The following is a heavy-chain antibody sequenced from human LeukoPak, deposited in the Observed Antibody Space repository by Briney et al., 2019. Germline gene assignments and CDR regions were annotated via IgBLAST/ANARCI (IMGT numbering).Heavy chain of an antibody. Sequence: GGSLRLSCAASGFTFSAFWMSWVRQAPGKGLEWVANIKEDGSEKYYVDSVKGRFTISRDNAKNSLYLQMNSLRAEDTAVYYCARVRGIAVAGTASIYFDYWGQGTLVTVSS. D-gene: IGHD6-19*01. CDR3: ARVRGIAVAGTASIYFDY. CDR2: IKEDGSEK. J-gene: IGHJ4*02. CDR1: GFTFSAFW. V-gene: IGHV3-7*01.